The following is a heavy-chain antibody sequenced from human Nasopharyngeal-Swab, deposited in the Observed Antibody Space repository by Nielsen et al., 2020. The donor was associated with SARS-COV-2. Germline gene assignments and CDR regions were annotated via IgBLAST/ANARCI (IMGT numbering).Heavy chain of an antibody. J-gene: IGHJ4*02. CDR2: ISGSGGST. D-gene: IGHD1-26*01. Sequence: GESLKISCAASGFTFSSYAMNWVRQAPGKGLEWVSAISGSGGSTYYADSVKGRFTISRDNSKNTLYLQMNSLRAEDTAVYYCAPRVGATTGLDYWGQGTLVTVS. CDR3: APRVGATTGLDY. V-gene: IGHV3-23*01. CDR1: GFTFSSYA.